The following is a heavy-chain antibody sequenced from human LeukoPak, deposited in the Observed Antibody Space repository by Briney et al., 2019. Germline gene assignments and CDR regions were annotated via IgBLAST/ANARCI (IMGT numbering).Heavy chain of an antibody. CDR3: ARARVGNTISFDL. CDR2: ISGSGGGT. Sequence: GGSLRLSCEASGVTFSSYVMSWVRQAPGKGPEWVSGISGSGGGTYYADSVKGRFAISRDNSKNTLYLQMNSLRAEDTAVYYCARARVGNTISFDLWGQGTLVTVSS. CDR1: GVTFSSYV. V-gene: IGHV3-23*01. D-gene: IGHD1-26*01. J-gene: IGHJ4*02.